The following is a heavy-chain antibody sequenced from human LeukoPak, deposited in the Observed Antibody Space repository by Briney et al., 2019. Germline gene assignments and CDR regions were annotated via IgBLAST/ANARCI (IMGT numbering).Heavy chain of an antibody. D-gene: IGHD3-22*01. J-gene: IGHJ4*02. Sequence: PGGSLRLSCAASGFTFSSYAMSWVRHAPGKGLEWVSAISGSGGTAYYTDSVKGRFTISRDNSKNTLYLQMNSLRAEDTAVYYCAKKGYYDGSGYYMYYFDHWGQGTLVTVSS. CDR3: AKKGYYDGSGYYMYYFDH. CDR2: ISGSGGTA. V-gene: IGHV3-23*01. CDR1: GFTFSSYA.